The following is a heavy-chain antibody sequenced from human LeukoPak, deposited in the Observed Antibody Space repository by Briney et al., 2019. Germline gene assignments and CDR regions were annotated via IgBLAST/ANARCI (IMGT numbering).Heavy chain of an antibody. CDR1: GYTLTSYG. D-gene: IGHD2-21*01. V-gene: IGHV1-18*01. Sequence: ASVKVSCKASGYTLTSYGVSWVRQAPGQGLEWIGWISGYNGNTKYGQKIQGRVTMTTDTSTNTAYMELRSLRSDDTAMYYCARDQGLSPSLWDYWGQGTLITVSS. CDR3: ARDQGLSPSLWDY. J-gene: IGHJ4*02. CDR2: ISGYNGNT.